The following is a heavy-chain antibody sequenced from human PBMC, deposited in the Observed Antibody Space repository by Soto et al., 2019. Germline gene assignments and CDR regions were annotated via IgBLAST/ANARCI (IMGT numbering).Heavy chain of an antibody. V-gene: IGHV3-53*02. CDR3: ARYYSAMGF. J-gene: IGHJ6*02. CDR2: IYSDNNT. Sequence: EVQLVETGGDLIQPGGSLRLSCAASGFTVSSDSMTWVRQAPGKGLEWISIIYSDNNTDYADSAKSRFSIYRDTSKNILYLQMNSLRTEDTAEYYHARYYSAMGFWGQGTMVTVSS. CDR1: GFTVSSDS.